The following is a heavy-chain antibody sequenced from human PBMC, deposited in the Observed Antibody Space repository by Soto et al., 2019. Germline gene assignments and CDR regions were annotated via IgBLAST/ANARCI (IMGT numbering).Heavy chain of an antibody. D-gene: IGHD2-15*01. V-gene: IGHV4-59*08. CDR2: IHYSGST. CDR1: GGYISSFY. Sequence: SETLSLTCTVSGGYISSFYWSWIRQPPGKGLEWIGYIHYSGSTNYNPSLKSRVTISVDTSKNQISLRLSSVTATDTAVYYCARHTRYCSGGSCYNWFDPWGQGTLVTVSS. J-gene: IGHJ5*02. CDR3: ARHTRYCSGGSCYNWFDP.